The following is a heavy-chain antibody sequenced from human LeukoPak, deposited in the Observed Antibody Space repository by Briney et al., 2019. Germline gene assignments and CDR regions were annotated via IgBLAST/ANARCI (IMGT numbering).Heavy chain of an antibody. CDR1: GFTFSSYG. J-gene: IGHJ3*02. CDR3: AKFAPKSIAAAGTDAFDI. V-gene: IGHV3-30*18. Sequence: SGGSLRLSCAASGFTFSSYGMHWVRQAPGKGLEWVAVISYDGSNKYYADSVKGRFTISRDNSKNTLYLQMNSLRAEDTAVYYCAKFAPKSIAAAGTDAFDIWGQGTMVTVSS. D-gene: IGHD6-13*01. CDR2: ISYDGSNK.